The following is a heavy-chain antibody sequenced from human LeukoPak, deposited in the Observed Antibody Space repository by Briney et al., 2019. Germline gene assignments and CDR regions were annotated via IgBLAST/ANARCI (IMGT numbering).Heavy chain of an antibody. J-gene: IGHJ4*02. CDR1: GFTLITIP. D-gene: IGHD6-19*01. V-gene: IGHV3-30*01. CDR3: ANGGSIAVATPLDY. CDR2: ISYDGSNK. Sequence: GGSLRLSWAASGFTLITIPRPWAPQAQGKGQEGVAVISYDGSNKYYADSVKGRFTISRDNSKNTLYLQMNSLRAEDTAVYYCANGGSIAVATPLDYWGQGTLITVSS.